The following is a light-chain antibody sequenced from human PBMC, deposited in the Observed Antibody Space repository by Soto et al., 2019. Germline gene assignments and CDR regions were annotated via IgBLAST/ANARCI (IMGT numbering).Light chain of an antibody. CDR3: QQYKTWPLT. J-gene: IGKJ4*01. Sequence: EIVMTQSPATLSVSPGERATLSCRASQSVGNNLLAWYQQRPGQAPRLLIYGASARAAGIPSRFSGSGSGTXXXXTIXXLQSEDFAVYYCQQYKTWPLTFGGGTKVEV. V-gene: IGKV3-15*01. CDR2: GAS. CDR1: QSVGNN.